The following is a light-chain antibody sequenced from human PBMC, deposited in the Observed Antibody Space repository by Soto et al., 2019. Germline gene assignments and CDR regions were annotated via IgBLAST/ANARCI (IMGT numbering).Light chain of an antibody. CDR2: GAS. CDR3: QQYGRPPYT. V-gene: IGKV3-20*01. CDR1: QTFSSTY. J-gene: IGKJ2*01. Sequence: DILLTQSPGTLSLSPGERAALSCRASQTFSSTYLAWYQQKPGQAPRLLIYGASNRATGIPDRFSGSGSGTDFTLTISRLEPEDFAVYYCQQYGRPPYTFGQGTKLEIK.